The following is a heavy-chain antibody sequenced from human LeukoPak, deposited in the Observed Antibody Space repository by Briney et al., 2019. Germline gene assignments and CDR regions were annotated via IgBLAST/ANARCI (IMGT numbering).Heavy chain of an antibody. CDR3: ARVSSSWYQDWYFDL. CDR1: GGSISSYY. CDR2: IFYSGRT. J-gene: IGHJ2*01. Sequence: SETLSLTCSVSGGSISSYYWSWIRQPPGKGLEWIGYIFYSGRTSYNPSLKSRVTISVDASKNHFSLKLSSVTAADTAVYYCARVSSSWYQDWYFDLWGRGTLVTVSS. D-gene: IGHD6-13*01. V-gene: IGHV4-59*12.